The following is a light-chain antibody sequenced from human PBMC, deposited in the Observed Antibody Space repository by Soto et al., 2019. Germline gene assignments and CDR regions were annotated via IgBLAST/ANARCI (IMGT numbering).Light chain of an antibody. Sequence: QSVLTQPASVSGSPGQSITISCTGISNDVGTYNLVSWYQHHPGKAPKLIISEASKRPSGVPNRFSGSKSGNTAALTISGLPAEDEADYYCCAYGRRVVVGGGTQLTV. V-gene: IGLV2-23*01. J-gene: IGLJ2*01. CDR3: CAYGRRVV. CDR1: SNDVGTYNL. CDR2: EAS.